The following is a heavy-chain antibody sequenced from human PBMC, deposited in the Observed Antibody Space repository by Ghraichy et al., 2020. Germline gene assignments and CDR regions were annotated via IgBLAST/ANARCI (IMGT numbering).Heavy chain of an antibody. Sequence: GESLNISCTASGFTFGDYAMSWFRQAPGKGLEWVGFIRSKAYGGTTEYAASVKGRFTISRDDSKSIAYLQMNSLKTEDTAVYYCTRKRQVTMYYYYGMDVWGQGTTVTVSS. V-gene: IGHV3-49*03. CDR2: IRSKAYGGTT. J-gene: IGHJ6*02. CDR3: TRKRQVTMYYYYGMDV. CDR1: GFTFGDYA. D-gene: IGHD4-23*01.